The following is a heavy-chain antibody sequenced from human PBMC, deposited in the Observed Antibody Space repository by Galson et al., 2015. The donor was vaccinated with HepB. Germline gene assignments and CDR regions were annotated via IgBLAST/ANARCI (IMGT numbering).Heavy chain of an antibody. D-gene: IGHD1-26*01. CDR2: ISAYNGNT. V-gene: IGHV1-18*04. J-gene: IGHJ4*02. Sequence: SVKVSCKASGYTFTSYGISWVRQAPGQGLEWMGWISAYNGNTNYAQKLQGRVTMTTDTSTSTAYMELSSLTSADTAVYYCAREIGVPPSGSYYFYWGQGTLVTVSS. CDR3: AREIGVPPSGSYYFY. CDR1: GYTFTSYG.